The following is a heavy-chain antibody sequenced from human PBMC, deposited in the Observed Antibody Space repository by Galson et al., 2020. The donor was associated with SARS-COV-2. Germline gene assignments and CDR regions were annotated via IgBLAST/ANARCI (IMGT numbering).Heavy chain of an antibody. CDR3: ARDPAPLYGDNYYYGMDV. CDR2: ISYSGST. D-gene: IGHD4-17*01. Sequence: ETSETLSLTCSVSDVSMTSYYWSWIRQPPGKGLEWIGYISYSGSTSYNPSLRSRVTILVDLSKNQFSLNLSSVTAADTAVYYCARDPAPLYGDNYYYGMDVWGLGTTVTVSS. V-gene: IGHV4-59*01. CDR1: DVSMTSYY. J-gene: IGHJ6*02.